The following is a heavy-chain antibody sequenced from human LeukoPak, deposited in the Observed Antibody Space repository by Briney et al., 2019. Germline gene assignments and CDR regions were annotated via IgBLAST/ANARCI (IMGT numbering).Heavy chain of an antibody. CDR3: ARVLYSGSYYFDY. Sequence: GGSLRLSCAASGFTFSSYWVHWVRQAPGKGLVWVSHVNTDGSGTSYADSVKGRFTISRDNAKNTLYLQMNSLRAEDTAVYYCARVLYSGSYYFDYWGQGTLVTVSS. V-gene: IGHV3-74*01. CDR2: VNTDGSGT. J-gene: IGHJ4*02. CDR1: GFTFSSYW. D-gene: IGHD1-26*01.